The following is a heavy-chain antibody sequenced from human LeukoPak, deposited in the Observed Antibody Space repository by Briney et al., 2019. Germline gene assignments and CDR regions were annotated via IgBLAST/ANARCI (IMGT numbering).Heavy chain of an antibody. Sequence: SSETLSLTCTVSGGSISSSSYYWGWIRQPPGKGLEWIGSIYYSGSTYYNPSLKSRVTISVDTSKNQFSLKLSSATAADTAVYYCARHGRDFWSGYTNNWFDPWGQGTLVTVSS. CDR1: GGSISSSSYY. CDR2: IYYSGST. J-gene: IGHJ5*02. V-gene: IGHV4-39*01. CDR3: ARHGRDFWSGYTNNWFDP. D-gene: IGHD3-3*01.